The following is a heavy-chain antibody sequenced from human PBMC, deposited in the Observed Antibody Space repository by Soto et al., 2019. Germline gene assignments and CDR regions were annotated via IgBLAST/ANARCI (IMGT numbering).Heavy chain of an antibody. CDR2: VKRKTNGGTT. D-gene: IGHD3-10*01. CDR1: GFLFTNAW. CDR3: ATCYGSGTDCQEDYLAF. J-gene: IGHJ4*02. Sequence: EVQLVESGGGLVEPGGSLRLSCATSGFLFTNAWMSWVRQAPGKGLEWVGCVKRKTNGGTTDYAAPVKDRFNISRDDSKNTLYLQMNNLKTEDTAVYYCATCYGSGTDCQEDYLAFWGQGTPVTVSS. V-gene: IGHV3-15*01.